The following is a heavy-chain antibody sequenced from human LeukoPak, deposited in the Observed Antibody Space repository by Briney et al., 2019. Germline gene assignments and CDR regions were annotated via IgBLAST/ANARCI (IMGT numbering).Heavy chain of an antibody. V-gene: IGHV4-59*01. Sequence: SETLSLTCTVSGGSISAYYWSWIRQPPGKGLEWIGYIHYSGTTNYYPSLKSRVTIALDTSKNQFSLKLNSVTAADTAVYYCARFGTSSTRFFDQWGQGTLVTVSS. CDR3: ARFGTSSTRFFDQ. J-gene: IGHJ4*02. CDR2: IHYSGTT. D-gene: IGHD6-6*01. CDR1: GGSISAYY.